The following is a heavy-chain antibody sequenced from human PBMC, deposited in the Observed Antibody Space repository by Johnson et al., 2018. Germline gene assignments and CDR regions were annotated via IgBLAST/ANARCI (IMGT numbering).Heavy chain of an antibody. J-gene: IGHJ3*02. CDR1: GFPFNHYT. Sequence: VQLVESGGGLVQXGGSLRLSCVAFGFPFNHYTMGWVRQSPGKGLEWVASVDGGPAETHYAGPVRGRVIISRNDSTNTMYLQMSSLRPEDTAINYCAKDFVSANGIFDPFDIWGQGTMVTISS. V-gene: IGHV3-23*04. CDR2: VDGGPAET. CDR3: AKDFVSANGIFDPFDI. D-gene: IGHD2/OR15-2a*01.